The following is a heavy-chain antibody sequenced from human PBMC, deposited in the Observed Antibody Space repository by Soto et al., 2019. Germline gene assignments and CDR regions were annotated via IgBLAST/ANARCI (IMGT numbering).Heavy chain of an antibody. Sequence: ASVKVSCKASGGTFSSYAISWVRQAPGQRLEWMGEIIPIFGTANYAQKFQGRVTITADESTSTAYMELSSLRSEDTAVYYCARDRGPSSGYYPYWFDPWGQGTLVTVS. D-gene: IGHD3-22*01. CDR3: ARDRGPSSGYYPYWFDP. V-gene: IGHV1-69*13. J-gene: IGHJ5*02. CDR1: GGTFSSYA. CDR2: IIPIFGTA.